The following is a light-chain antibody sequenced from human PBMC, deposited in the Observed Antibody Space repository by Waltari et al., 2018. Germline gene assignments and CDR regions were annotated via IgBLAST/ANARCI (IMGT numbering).Light chain of an antibody. CDR2: EVS. CDR1: SSDVGGYNY. Sequence: QSALTQPPSASGSPGQSVTISCTGTSSDVGGYNYVSWYQQHPGKAPKHMIYEVSKRPSWVPDRFAGSKSGNAASRTVSGLQAEDEADYYCSSYAGSNVVFGGGTKLTVL. CDR3: SSYAGSNVV. V-gene: IGLV2-8*01. J-gene: IGLJ2*01.